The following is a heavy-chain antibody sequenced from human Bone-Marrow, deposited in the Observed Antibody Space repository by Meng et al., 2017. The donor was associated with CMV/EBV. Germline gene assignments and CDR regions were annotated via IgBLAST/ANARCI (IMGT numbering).Heavy chain of an antibody. Sequence: CTVSGGSVSSGSYYWSWLRQPPGKGLEWIGYIYYSGSTNSNPSLKSRVTISVDTSKNQFSLKLSSVTAADTAVYYCSYQLLYSGYFDLWGRGTLVTVSS. J-gene: IGHJ2*01. CDR3: SYQLLYSGYFDL. V-gene: IGHV4-61*01. CDR1: GGSVSSGSYY. D-gene: IGHD2-2*02. CDR2: IYYSGST.